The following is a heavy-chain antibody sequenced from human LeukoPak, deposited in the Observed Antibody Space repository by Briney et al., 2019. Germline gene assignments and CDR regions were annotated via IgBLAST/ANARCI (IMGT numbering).Heavy chain of an antibody. Sequence: PSETLSLTCTVSSGSISSYDWSWIRQPPGKGLEWIGYIYYSGSTNYNPSLKSRVTISVDTSKNQFSLKLSSVTAADTAVYYCARDMGLYSSGWGFDYWGQGTLVTVSS. J-gene: IGHJ4*02. V-gene: IGHV4-59*01. CDR1: SGSISSYD. CDR2: IYYSGST. D-gene: IGHD6-19*01. CDR3: ARDMGLYSSGWGFDY.